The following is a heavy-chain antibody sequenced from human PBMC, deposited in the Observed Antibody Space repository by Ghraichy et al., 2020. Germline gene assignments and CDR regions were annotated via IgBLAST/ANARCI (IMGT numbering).Heavy chain of an antibody. Sequence: GGSLRLSCEASGFSFNDYYMDWVRQAAGKGLEWVGRSRSKRNSYSTEYAASVKGRFTISRDDSKNSLYLQMNSLKTEDTAVYYFTRDCRGSIPCYYGMDVWGRGTTVTVSS. V-gene: IGHV3-72*01. J-gene: IGHJ6*02. CDR1: GFSFNDYY. CDR2: SRSKRNSYST. D-gene: IGHD2-15*01. CDR3: TRDCRGSIPCYYGMDV.